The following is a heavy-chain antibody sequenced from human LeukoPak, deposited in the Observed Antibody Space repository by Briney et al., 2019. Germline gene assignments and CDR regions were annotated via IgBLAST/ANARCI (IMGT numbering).Heavy chain of an antibody. CDR1: GFTFSSYS. J-gene: IGHJ4*02. CDR2: ISSSSSYV. D-gene: IGHD2-15*01. CDR3: ARHCGSATCYRFGY. Sequence: GGSLRLSCAASGFTFSSYSTNWVRQAPGKGLEWVSSISSSSSYVYYADSVKGRFTISRDNSKNTLYLQMNSLSAEDTAVYYCARHCGSATCYRFGYWGQGSLVTVSS. V-gene: IGHV3-21*04.